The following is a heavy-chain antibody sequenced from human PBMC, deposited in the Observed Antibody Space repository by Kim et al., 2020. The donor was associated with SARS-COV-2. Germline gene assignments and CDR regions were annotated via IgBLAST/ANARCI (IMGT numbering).Heavy chain of an antibody. CDR3: ARGRYNSGYYVGTHFDF. V-gene: IGHV4-39*07. J-gene: IGHJ4*01. CDR1: GGSISRSNFY. Sequence: SETLSLTCSVSGGSISRSNFYWGWIRQPPGKGLEWIANIYNSGSFFYNPSTFYNPSLKSRLTISADTSKNHISLKLTSVTAADTAFYYCARGRYNSGYYVGTHFDFWGHGTLVTVSS. D-gene: IGHD5-12*01. CDR2: IYNSGSFFYNPST.